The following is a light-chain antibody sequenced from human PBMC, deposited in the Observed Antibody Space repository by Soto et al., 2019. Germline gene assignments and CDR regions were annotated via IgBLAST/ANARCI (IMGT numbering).Light chain of an antibody. CDR1: SSNIGAGYD. CDR3: QSYDRSLSGYV. Sequence: QSVLTPPPSVSGAPGQRVTISCTGSSSNIGAGYDVHWYQQLPGTAPKLLIYGNSNRPSGVPDRFSGSKSGTSACLAITGRQAEDEADYYCQSYDRSLSGYVFGTGTKLTVL. CDR2: GNS. J-gene: IGLJ1*01. V-gene: IGLV1-40*01.